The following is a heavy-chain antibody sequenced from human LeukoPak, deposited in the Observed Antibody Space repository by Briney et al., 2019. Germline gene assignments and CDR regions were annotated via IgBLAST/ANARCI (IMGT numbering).Heavy chain of an antibody. CDR3: ARETVAGAYELWFDP. J-gene: IGHJ5*02. CDR1: GYTFTSYG. V-gene: IGHV1-18*01. CDR2: ISDYNGNT. Sequence: ASVKVSCRASGYTFTSYGISWVRQAPGQGLEWMGWISDYNGNTNYAQKLQGRVTMTTDTSTSTAYMELRSLRSDDTAVYYCARETVAGAYELWFDPWGQGTLVTVSS. D-gene: IGHD6-19*01.